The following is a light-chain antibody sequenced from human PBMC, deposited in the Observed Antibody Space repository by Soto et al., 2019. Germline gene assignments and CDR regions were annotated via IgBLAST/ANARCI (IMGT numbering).Light chain of an antibody. V-gene: IGKV3-20*01. J-gene: IGKJ4*01. CDR1: QSVRSSY. CDR2: DAS. Sequence: EIVLTQSPDTLSLSPGERPTLSCTASQSVRSSYLAWYQHKPGQAPRLLTYDASSRATGIPDRFSGSESGTDFTLTISRLEPEDFEVYYCQQYESSPQTFGGGTKVEIK. CDR3: QQYESSPQT.